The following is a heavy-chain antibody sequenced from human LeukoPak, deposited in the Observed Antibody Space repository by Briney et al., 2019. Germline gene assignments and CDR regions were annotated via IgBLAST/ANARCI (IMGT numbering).Heavy chain of an antibody. J-gene: IGHJ4*02. CDR3: AKGKGSSSSSIDW. CDR2: ISGSGGST. D-gene: IGHD2-15*01. Sequence: GGSLRLSCAASGFTFNTYAMSWVRQAPGKGLEWVSAISGSGGSTYYADSVKGRFTISRDNSKNTLYLQIHSLRAEDTAVYYCAKGKGSSSSSIDWWGQGTLVAVSS. V-gene: IGHV3-23*01. CDR1: GFTFNTYA.